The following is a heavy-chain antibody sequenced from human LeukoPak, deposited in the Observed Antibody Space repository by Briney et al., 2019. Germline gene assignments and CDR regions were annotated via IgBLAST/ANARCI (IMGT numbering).Heavy chain of an antibody. Sequence: SETLSLTCTVSGGSISSSSYYWGWIRQPPGKGLEWIGSIYYSGSTYYNPSLKSRVTISVDTSKNQFSLKLSSVTAADTAVYYCARDVCTNGVCYRGVTIPMDWFDPWGQGTLVTVSS. CDR2: IYYSGST. CDR1: GGSISSSSYY. CDR3: ARDVCTNGVCYRGVTIPMDWFDP. D-gene: IGHD2-8*01. V-gene: IGHV4-39*07. J-gene: IGHJ5*02.